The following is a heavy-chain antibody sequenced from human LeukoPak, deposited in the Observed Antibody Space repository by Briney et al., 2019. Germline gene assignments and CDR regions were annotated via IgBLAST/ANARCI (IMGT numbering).Heavy chain of an antibody. V-gene: IGHV4-30-2*01. CDR2: IYHSGST. J-gene: IGHJ6*03. D-gene: IGHD3-3*01. CDR1: GGSISSGGYS. Sequence: SQTLSLTCAVSGGSISSGGYSWSWIRQPPGKGLEWIGYIYHSGSTYYNPSLKSRVTISVDRSKNQFSLKLSSVTAADTAVYYCARERLEMPDYYYYYSMDVWGKGTTVTVSS. CDR3: ARERLEMPDYYYYYSMDV.